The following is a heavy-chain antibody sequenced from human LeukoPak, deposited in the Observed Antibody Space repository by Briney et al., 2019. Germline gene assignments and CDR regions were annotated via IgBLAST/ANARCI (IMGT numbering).Heavy chain of an antibody. J-gene: IGHJ5*02. D-gene: IGHD6-13*01. CDR1: GGSFSGYY. Sequence: SETLSLTCAVYGGSFSGYYWSWIRQPPGKGLEWIGEINHRGSTNFNPSLKSRVTISVDTSKNQFSLKLSSVTAADTAVYYCARDIGYSICWTQFNWFDPWGQGTMVTVSS. CDR2: INHRGST. CDR3: ARDIGYSICWTQFNWFDP. V-gene: IGHV4-34*01.